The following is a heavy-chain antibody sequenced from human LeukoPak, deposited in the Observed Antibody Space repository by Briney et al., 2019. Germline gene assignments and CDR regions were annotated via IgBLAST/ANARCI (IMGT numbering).Heavy chain of an antibody. V-gene: IGHV4-34*01. CDR1: GGSFSGYY. CDR2: INHSGST. CDR3: ARHDWVAVAGTCDY. D-gene: IGHD6-19*01. Sequence: ASETLSLTCAAYGGSFSGYYWSWIRQPPGKGLEWIGEINHSGSTNYNPSLKSRVTISVDTSKNQFSLKLSSVTAADTAVYYCARHDWVAVAGTCDYWGQGTLVTVSS. J-gene: IGHJ4*02.